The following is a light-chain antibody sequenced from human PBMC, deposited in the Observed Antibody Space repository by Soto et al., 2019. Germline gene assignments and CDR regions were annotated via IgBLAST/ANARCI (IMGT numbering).Light chain of an antibody. Sequence: EIVLTQSPATLSLSPGERATLSCGASQSVGTYFAWYQQKPGQAPRLLIYDASNRATGIPARFSGSGSGTEFTLTISSLEPEDFAVYYCQQRRSWPLTFGGGTNVEIK. CDR2: DAS. CDR1: QSVGTY. V-gene: IGKV3-11*01. J-gene: IGKJ4*01. CDR3: QQRRSWPLT.